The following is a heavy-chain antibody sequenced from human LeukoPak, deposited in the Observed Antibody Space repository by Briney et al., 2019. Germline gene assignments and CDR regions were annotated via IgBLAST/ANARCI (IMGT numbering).Heavy chain of an antibody. CDR1: GFTFNNYW. CDR3: TTDDAVAGFDY. CDR2: ISSDGSST. J-gene: IGHJ4*02. D-gene: IGHD6-19*01. V-gene: IGHV3-74*01. Sequence: PGGSLRLSCAASGFTFNNYWMHWVRQAPGKGLVWVSRISSDGSSTSYADSVKGRFTISRDNAKNTLYLQMNSLRAEDTAVYYCTTDDAVAGFDYWGQGTLVTVSS.